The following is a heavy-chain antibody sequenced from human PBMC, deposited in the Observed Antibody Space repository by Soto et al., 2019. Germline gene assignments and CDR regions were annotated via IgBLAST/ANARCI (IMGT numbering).Heavy chain of an antibody. V-gene: IGHV4-34*01. CDR1: GGSFSGYY. CDR3: ARAVRYFDWLGSGYWFDP. D-gene: IGHD3-9*01. J-gene: IGHJ5*02. Sequence: SETLSLTCAVYGGSFSGYYWSWIRQPPGKGLEWIGEINHSGSTNYNPSLKSRVTISVDTSKNQFSLKLSSVTAADTAVYYCARAVRYFDWLGSGYWFDPWGQGTLVTVSS. CDR2: INHSGST.